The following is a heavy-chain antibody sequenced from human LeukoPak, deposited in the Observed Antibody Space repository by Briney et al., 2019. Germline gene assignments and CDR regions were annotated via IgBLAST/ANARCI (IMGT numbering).Heavy chain of an antibody. CDR3: ARTYGDYDGSYWYFDL. CDR1: GYTFTSYG. Sequence: ASVKVSCKASGYTFTSYGITWVRQAPGQGLEWMGWISTYNGNTDYAQKLQGRVTMTTDTSTSTAYMELRSLRSDDTAMYYCARTYGDYDGSYWYFDLWGRGTLVTVPS. V-gene: IGHV1-18*01. D-gene: IGHD4-17*01. J-gene: IGHJ2*01. CDR2: ISTYNGNT.